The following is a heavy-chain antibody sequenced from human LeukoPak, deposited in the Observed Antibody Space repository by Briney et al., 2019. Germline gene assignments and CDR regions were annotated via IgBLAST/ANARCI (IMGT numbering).Heavy chain of an antibody. CDR1: GFTFSSYA. CDR2: ISGSGGST. Sequence: GGSLRLSCAASGFTFSSYAMSWVRQAPGKGLEWVSAISGSGGSTHYADSVKGRFTISRDNSKNTLYLQMNSLRAEDTAVYYCATPGRAMVRGVDNWFDPWGQGTLVTFSS. J-gene: IGHJ5*02. D-gene: IGHD3-10*01. CDR3: ATPGRAMVRGVDNWFDP. V-gene: IGHV3-23*01.